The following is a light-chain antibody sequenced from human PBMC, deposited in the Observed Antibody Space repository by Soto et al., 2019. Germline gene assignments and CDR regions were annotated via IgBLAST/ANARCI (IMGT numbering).Light chain of an antibody. V-gene: IGKV3-15*01. CDR1: QNVDTN. J-gene: IGKJ2*01. CDR2: SAS. CDR3: QQYSNWPPYT. Sequence: EVVMTQSPATLSVSPGDRATLSCRASQNVDTNVAWYQQKPGQAPRLVVHSASTRATGVPARFTGFGSGTDFTLTISGLQSDDFAVYYCQQYSNWPPYTFGQGTKVDVK.